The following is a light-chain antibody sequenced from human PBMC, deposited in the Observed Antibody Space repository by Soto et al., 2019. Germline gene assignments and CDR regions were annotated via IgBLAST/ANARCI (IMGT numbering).Light chain of an antibody. V-gene: IGKV3-20*01. CDR2: GAS. CDR1: QVIGSRY. Sequence: EIVMTQSPGTLSLSPGERATISCRASQVIGSRYLAWYHQKSGQAPRLLIYGASSRATGIPDRFSGSGSGRDFTLTISRLEPEDFGVYYCQQFGSSIPHTFSQGTKLEIK. CDR3: QQFGSSIPHT. J-gene: IGKJ2*01.